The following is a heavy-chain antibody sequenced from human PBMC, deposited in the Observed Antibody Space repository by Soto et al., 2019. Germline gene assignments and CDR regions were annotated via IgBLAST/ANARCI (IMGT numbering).Heavy chain of an antibody. J-gene: IGHJ5*02. CDR2: IGTQHDT. CDR1: GFTFSAYD. D-gene: IGHD1-1*01. V-gene: IGHV3-13*01. CDR3: ARQGSCWNGGGGWIDP. Sequence: EVQLVESGGGLVQPGGSLRLSCAASGFTFSAYDMHWVRQATGKGLEWVSAIGTQHDTYYPESVKGRFTISRDNAKNSLYLKMNRLRAGDTAVYYCARQGSCWNGGGGWIDPWGQGTLVTVSA.